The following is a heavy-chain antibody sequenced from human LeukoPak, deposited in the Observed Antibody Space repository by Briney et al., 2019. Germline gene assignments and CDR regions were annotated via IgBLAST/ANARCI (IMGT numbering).Heavy chain of an antibody. V-gene: IGHV1-46*03. Sequence: GASVKVSCKASGYTFTSYYMHGVRQAPGQGLEWMGIINPSGGSTSYAQKFQGRVTMTRNTSTSTVYMELSSLRSEDTAVYYCARAGYCSSTSCYGNRAYDPWGQGTLVTVSS. D-gene: IGHD2-2*01. CDR3: ARAGYCSSTSCYGNRAYDP. CDR2: INPSGGST. CDR1: GYTFTSYY. J-gene: IGHJ5*02.